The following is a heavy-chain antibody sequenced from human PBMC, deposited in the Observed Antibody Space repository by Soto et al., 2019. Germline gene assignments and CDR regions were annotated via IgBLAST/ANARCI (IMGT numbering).Heavy chain of an antibody. D-gene: IGHD6-6*01. J-gene: IGHJ6*02. Sequence: QVQLVQSGAEVKKPGSSVKVSCRASGGTFSSYAVSWVRQAPGQGLEWMGEIIPLLGTPKYAQKFQGRVTITADDSARTAYMELSSLRSEDTAVYYCARESSSPNYYYYGMDVWGQGTTVTVSS. CDR1: GGTFSSYA. CDR2: IIPLLGTP. CDR3: ARESSSPNYYYYGMDV. V-gene: IGHV1-69*01.